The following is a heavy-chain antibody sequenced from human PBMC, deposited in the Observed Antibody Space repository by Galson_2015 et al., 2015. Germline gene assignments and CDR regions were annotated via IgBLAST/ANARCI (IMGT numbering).Heavy chain of an antibody. CDR3: ARGHVSWSLDY. J-gene: IGHJ4*02. D-gene: IGHD6-13*01. CDR1: GYTFTDYY. V-gene: IGHV1-2*04. CDR2: VIPNSGGT. Sequence: SVKVSCKASGYTFTDYYIHWVRQAPGQGLEWMGWVIPNSGGTNYAQKFQGWVTMTRDASISTAYMELNRLSSDDTAVYYCARGHVSWSLDYWGQGTQVTVSS.